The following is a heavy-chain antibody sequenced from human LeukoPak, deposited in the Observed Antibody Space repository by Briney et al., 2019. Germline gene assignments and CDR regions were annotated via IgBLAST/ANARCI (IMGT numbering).Heavy chain of an antibody. CDR3: ARGGVASYYYYYMDV. V-gene: IGHV4-34*01. CDR2: INHSGST. CDR1: GGSFSGYY. Sequence: PPETLSLTCAVYGGSFSGYYWSWIRQPPGKGLEWIGEINHSGSTNYNPSLKSRVTISVDTSKNQFSLKLSSVTAADTAVYYCARGGVASYYYYYMDVWGKGTTVTVSS. J-gene: IGHJ6*03. D-gene: IGHD3-3*01.